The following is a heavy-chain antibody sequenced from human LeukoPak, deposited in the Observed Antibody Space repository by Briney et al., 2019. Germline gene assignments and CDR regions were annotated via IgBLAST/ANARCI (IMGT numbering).Heavy chain of an antibody. CDR1: GFTFDDYG. V-gene: IGHV3-20*04. CDR2: ISWNGDSI. Sequence: GGSLRLSCAASGFTFDDYGMTWVRQTPGKQLEWVSGISWNGDSIGYADSVKGRFTISRDNAKNSLYLQMNSLRAEDTAFYYCARPLRAAVNAFGIWGLGAMVTVSS. D-gene: IGHD2-15*01. CDR3: ARPLRAAVNAFGI. J-gene: IGHJ3*02.